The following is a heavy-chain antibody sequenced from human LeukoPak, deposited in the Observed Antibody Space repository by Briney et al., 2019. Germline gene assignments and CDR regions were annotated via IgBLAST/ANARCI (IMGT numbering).Heavy chain of an antibody. Sequence: QAGGSLRLSCAASGFTSFRYSMNWVRQAPGKGLEWVSYINTGSSTIYYADSVKGRFTISRDNSKNTLYLQMNSLRAEDTAVYYCARALYYYDSSGYYYYWGQGTLVTVSS. CDR3: ARALYYYDSSGYYYY. D-gene: IGHD3-22*01. V-gene: IGHV3-48*01. CDR1: GFTSFRYS. J-gene: IGHJ4*02. CDR2: INTGSSTI.